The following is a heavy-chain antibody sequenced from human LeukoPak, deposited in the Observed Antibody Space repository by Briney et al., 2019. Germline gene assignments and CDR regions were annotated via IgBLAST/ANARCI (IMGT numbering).Heavy chain of an antibody. J-gene: IGHJ4*02. CDR3: ARGSGYSYDEGIFDY. V-gene: IGHV3-20*04. CDR2: INWDGDST. CDR1: GFIFDDYG. Sequence: PGGSLRLSCAASGFIFDDYGMRWGRHAPGRGVEWVSGINWDGDSTGYADSVKRRFTISRDNAKNSLYLQMNSLRAEDTPLYYCARGSGYSYDEGIFDYLGQGTLVTVSS. D-gene: IGHD5-18*01.